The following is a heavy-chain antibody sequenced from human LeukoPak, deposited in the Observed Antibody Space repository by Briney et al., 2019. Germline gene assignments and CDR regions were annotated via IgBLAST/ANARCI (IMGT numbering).Heavy chain of an antibody. CDR2: TNHSGST. J-gene: IGHJ5*02. D-gene: IGHD6-13*01. CDR1: GGSFSGYY. Sequence: SETLSLTCAVYGGSFSGYYWSWIRQPPGKGLEWIGETNHSGSTNYNPSLKSRVTISVDTSKNQFSLKLSSVTAADTAVYYCARGHSIAAAGPSYNWFDPWGQGTLVTVSS. V-gene: IGHV4-34*01. CDR3: ARGHSIAAAGPSYNWFDP.